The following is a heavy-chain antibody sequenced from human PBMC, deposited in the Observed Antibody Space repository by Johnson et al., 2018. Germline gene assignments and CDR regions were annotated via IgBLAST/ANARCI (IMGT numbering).Heavy chain of an antibody. V-gene: IGHV4-34*01. CDR1: GGSFSGHY. D-gene: IGHD3-10*01. Sequence: QVQLQQWGAGLLKPSETLSLTCGVSGGSFSGHYWSWIRQAPGKGLEWIGEIRPNVSTNYNPSLKSRVTISVDTSKNQFSLELSSVTAADSAVYYCARGELDRASCDYYYRDVGGKGTTVTVSS. CDR3: ARGELDRASCDYYYRDV. CDR2: IRPNVST. J-gene: IGHJ6*03.